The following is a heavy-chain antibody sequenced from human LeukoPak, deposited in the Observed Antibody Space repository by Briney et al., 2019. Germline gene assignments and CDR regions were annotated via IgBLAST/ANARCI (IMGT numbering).Heavy chain of an antibody. Sequence: SVKVSCKASGGTFSSYAISWVRQAPGQGLEWMGRIIPILGIANYAQKFQGRVTITADESTSTAYMELSSLRSEDTAVYYCARDYYDSSGYAEYFQHWGQGTLVTVSS. D-gene: IGHD3-22*01. CDR2: IIPILGIA. CDR3: ARDYYDSSGYAEYFQH. CDR1: GGTFSSYA. V-gene: IGHV1-69*04. J-gene: IGHJ1*01.